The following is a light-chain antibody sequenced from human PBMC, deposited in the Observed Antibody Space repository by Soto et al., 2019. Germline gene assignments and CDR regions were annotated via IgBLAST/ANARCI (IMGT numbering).Light chain of an antibody. CDR2: GAS. J-gene: IGKJ4*01. CDR3: PQYNIWPLT. Sequence: EIVMTQSPATLSVSPGERATLSCRASQGVTTNLAWYQQKPGQAPRLLIYGASTRATGIPARFSGSRSGTEFTLTTSSLQSEELGVDDCPQYNIWPLTFGGGNKVEIK. CDR1: QGVTTN. V-gene: IGKV3-15*01.